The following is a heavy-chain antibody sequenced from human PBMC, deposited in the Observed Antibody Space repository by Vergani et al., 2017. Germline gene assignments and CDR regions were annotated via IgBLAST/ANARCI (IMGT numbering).Heavy chain of an antibody. CDR2: INHSGST. CDR3: ARGYYYDSSGYYYLDS. J-gene: IGHJ4*02. V-gene: IGHV4-34*01. Sequence: QVQLQQWGAGLLQPSETLSLTCAVYGGSFSGYYWSWIRQPPGKGLEWIGEINHSGSTNYNPSLKSRVTISVDTSKNQFSLKLSSVTAADTAVYYCARGYYYDSSGYYYLDSWGQGTLVTVSS. D-gene: IGHD3-22*01. CDR1: GGSFSGYY.